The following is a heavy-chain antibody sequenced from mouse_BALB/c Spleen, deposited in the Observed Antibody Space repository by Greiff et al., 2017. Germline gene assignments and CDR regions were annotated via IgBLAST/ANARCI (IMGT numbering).Heavy chain of an antibody. CDR2: IYPGSGST. D-gene: IGHD1-2*01. CDR3: TRDEGSLLRYFDV. CDR1: GYTFTSYW. Sequence: LQQPGSELVRPGASVKLSCKASGYTFTSYWMHWVKQRPGQGLEWIGNIYPGSGSTNYDEKFKSKATLTVDTSSSTAYMQLSSLTSEDSAVYYCTRDEGSLLRYFDVWGAGTTVTVSS. J-gene: IGHJ1*01. V-gene: IGHV1S22*01.